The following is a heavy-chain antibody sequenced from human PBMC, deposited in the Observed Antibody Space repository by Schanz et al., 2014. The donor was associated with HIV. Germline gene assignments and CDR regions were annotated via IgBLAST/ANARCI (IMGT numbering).Heavy chain of an antibody. CDR2: ISYDVEKK. V-gene: IGHV3-30*03. Sequence: QVQLVESGGGVVQPGRSLRLSCRTSGFIFSSYGMHWVRQAPGKGLEWVAFISYDVEKKHFAQPVKGRFIISRDNSKNTLYLQMNSLRAEDTAVYYCARGRDFFDWSYYPFYWGRGTLVTVSS. CDR3: ARGRDFFDWSYYPFY. J-gene: IGHJ4*02. D-gene: IGHD3-9*01. CDR1: GFIFSSYG.